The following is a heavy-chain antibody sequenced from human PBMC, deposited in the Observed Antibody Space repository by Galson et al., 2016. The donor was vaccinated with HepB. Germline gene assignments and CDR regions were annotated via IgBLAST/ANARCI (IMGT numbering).Heavy chain of an antibody. Sequence: SLRLSCAASGFTFSRSWMTWVRQAPGKGLEWVAIVSQDGSEKNYMDSVKGRFTISRDNAKNSLYLQLNSLRVEDTAVYYCVRDPYGGNGAWGQGTLVTVSP. V-gene: IGHV3-7*01. CDR2: VSQDGSEK. D-gene: IGHD4-23*01. CDR1: GFTFSRSW. J-gene: IGHJ5*02. CDR3: VRDPYGGNGA.